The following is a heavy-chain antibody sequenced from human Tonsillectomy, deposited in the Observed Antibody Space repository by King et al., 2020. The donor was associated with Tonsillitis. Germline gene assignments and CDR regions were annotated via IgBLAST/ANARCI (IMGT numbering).Heavy chain of an antibody. CDR1: GGSISSINW. J-gene: IGHJ2*01. CDR2: IYHSGNT. V-gene: IGHV4-4*02. CDR3: ARGLMYYYDSSAPGYFDL. D-gene: IGHD3-22*01. Sequence: VQLQESRPGLVKPSGTLSLTCAFSGGSISSINWWIWVRQPPGKGLEWIGEIYHSGNTNYNPSLKSRVTIPVDKSKNQFSLKLSSVTAEDTAVYYWARGLMYYYDSSAPGYFDLWGRGTLVTVSS.